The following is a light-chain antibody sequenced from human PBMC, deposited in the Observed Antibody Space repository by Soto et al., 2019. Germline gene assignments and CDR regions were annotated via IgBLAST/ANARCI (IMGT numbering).Light chain of an antibody. V-gene: IGKV1-5*03. J-gene: IGKJ1*01. CDR1: QTIISW. Sequence: DVQMTQSPSTLSGSVGDRVTITCRASQTIISWLAWYQQKPGKAPKLLIYKASTLKSGVPSRFSGSGSGTEFTLTISSLQPDDFATYYCQHYNIYSEAFGQVAKADIK. CDR2: KAS. CDR3: QHYNIYSEA.